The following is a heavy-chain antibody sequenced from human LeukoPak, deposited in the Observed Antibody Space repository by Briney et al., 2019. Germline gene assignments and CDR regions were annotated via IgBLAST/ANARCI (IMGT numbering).Heavy chain of an antibody. CDR3: ASGAAGTFDY. Sequence: PSETLSLTCAVSGGSISSHYWSWIRQPPGKGLEWIGYIYYSGSTNYNPSLKSRVTISVDTSKIQFSLKQSSVTAADTAVYYCASGAAGTFDYWAQGTLVTVSS. CDR2: IYYSGST. D-gene: IGHD6-13*01. CDR1: GGSISSHY. J-gene: IGHJ4*02. V-gene: IGHV4-59*11.